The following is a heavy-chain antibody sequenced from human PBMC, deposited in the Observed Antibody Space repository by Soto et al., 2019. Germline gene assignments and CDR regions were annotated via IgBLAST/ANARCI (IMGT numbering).Heavy chain of an antibody. J-gene: IGHJ6*03. CDR1: GGTFSSYT. V-gene: IGHV1-69*02. D-gene: IGHD2-2*01. Sequence: QVQLVQSGAEVKKPGSSVKVSCKASGGTFSSYTISWVRQAPGQGLEWMGRIIPILGIANYAQKVQGRVTITADKSTSTAYMELSSLRSEDTAVYYCASANCSSTSCYFRDYYYYMDVWGKGTTVTVSS. CDR3: ASANCSSTSCYFRDYYYYMDV. CDR2: IIPILGIA.